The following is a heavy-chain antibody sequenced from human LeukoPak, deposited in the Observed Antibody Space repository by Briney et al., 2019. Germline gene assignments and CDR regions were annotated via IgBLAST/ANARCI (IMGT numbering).Heavy chain of an antibody. CDR1: GGSISSYY. V-gene: IGHV4-59*12. CDR3: AREGYYDFWSGYFLDY. J-gene: IGHJ4*02. D-gene: IGHD3-3*01. Sequence: SETLSLTCTVSGGSISSYYWSWIRQPPGKGLEWIGYIYYSGSTNYNPSLKSRVTISVDTSKNQFSLKLSSVTAADTAVYYCAREGYYDFWSGYFLDYWGQGTLVTVSS. CDR2: IYYSGST.